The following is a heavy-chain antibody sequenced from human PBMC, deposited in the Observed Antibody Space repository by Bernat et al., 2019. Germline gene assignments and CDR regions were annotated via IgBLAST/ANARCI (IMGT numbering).Heavy chain of an antibody. CDR2: ISYDGSNK. CDR1: GFTFSSYG. D-gene: IGHD3-10*01. CDR3: AKDGGSGSYPMYYYYGMDV. J-gene: IGHJ6*02. V-gene: IGHV3-30*18. Sequence: QVQLVESGGGVVQPGRSLRLSCAASGFTFSSYGMHWVRQATGKGLEWVAVISYDGSNKYYADSVKGRFTISRDNSKNTLYLQMNSLRAEDTAVYYCAKDGGSGSYPMYYYYGMDVWGQGTTVTVSS.